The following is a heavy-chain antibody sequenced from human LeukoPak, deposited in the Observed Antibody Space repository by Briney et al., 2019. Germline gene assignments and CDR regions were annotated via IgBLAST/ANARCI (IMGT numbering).Heavy chain of an antibody. CDR3: ATWRAVAGTRRVPCYYMDV. J-gene: IGHJ6*03. V-gene: IGHV1-2*02. CDR2: INPNSGGT. Sequence: ASVKVSCKASGYTFTGYYMHWVRQAPGQGLEWMGWINPNSGGTNYAQKFQGRVTMTRDTSISTAYMELSRLRSDDTAVYYCATWRAVAGTRRVPCYYMDVWGKGTTVTISS. CDR1: GYTFTGYY. D-gene: IGHD6-19*01.